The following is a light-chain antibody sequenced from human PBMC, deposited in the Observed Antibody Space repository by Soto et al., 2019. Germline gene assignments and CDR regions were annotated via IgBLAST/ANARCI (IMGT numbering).Light chain of an antibody. CDR3: QQGA. CDR1: QSVSSSY. CDR2: GAS. V-gene: IGKV3-20*01. Sequence: EIVLTQSPGTLSLSPRERATLSCRASQSVSSSYLAWYQQKPDQAPRLLIYGASSRATGIPDRFSGSGSGTDFTLTSSRLEPEDFAVYYCQQGAFGPGTKVDIK. J-gene: IGKJ3*01.